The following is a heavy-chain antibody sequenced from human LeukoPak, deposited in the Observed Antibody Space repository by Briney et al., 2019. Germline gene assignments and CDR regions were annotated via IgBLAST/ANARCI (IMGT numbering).Heavy chain of an antibody. CDR2: ISAYNGDT. Sequence: ASVKVSCKTSGYIFSSYGINWVCQAPGQGLEWVGWISAYNGDTKYAQKLQGRVTMTTDTSTRTVYMELRTLRSDDTAVYYCARDSYDFLTGRYSGSGGDYWGQGTLVTVSS. V-gene: IGHV1-18*01. CDR1: GYIFSSYG. D-gene: IGHD3-9*01. J-gene: IGHJ4*02. CDR3: ARDSYDFLTGRYSGSGGDY.